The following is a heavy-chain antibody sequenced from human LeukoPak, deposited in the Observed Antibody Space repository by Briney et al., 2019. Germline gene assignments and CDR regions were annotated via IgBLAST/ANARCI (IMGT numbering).Heavy chain of an antibody. D-gene: IGHD1-26*01. Sequence: GGSLRLSCAASGFTFSSYSMNCVRQAPGKGLECVSSISSSSSYIYYADSVKGRFTISRDNAKNSLFLQINSLRDEDTAVYYCARGLRPSGSLGFGFDIWGQGTMVTVSS. V-gene: IGHV3-21*01. CDR2: ISSSSSYI. CDR1: GFTFSSYS. J-gene: IGHJ3*02. CDR3: ARGLRPSGSLGFGFDI.